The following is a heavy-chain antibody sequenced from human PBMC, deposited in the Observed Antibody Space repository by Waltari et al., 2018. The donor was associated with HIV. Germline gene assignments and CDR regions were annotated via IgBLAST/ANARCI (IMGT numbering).Heavy chain of an antibody. CDR2: MNTNSGNT. V-gene: IGHV1-8*01. J-gene: IGHJ4*02. Sequence: QVQLVQSGAEVKKPGASVKVSCKASGYTFTSYDINWVRQATGQGLEWMGWMNTNSGNTGYAQKFQGRVTMTRNTSTSTGYMELSSLRSEDTAVYYCARRGRVSTGPCYFDYWGQGTLVTVSS. D-gene: IGHD1-1*01. CDR1: GYTFTSYD. CDR3: ARRGRVSTGPCYFDY.